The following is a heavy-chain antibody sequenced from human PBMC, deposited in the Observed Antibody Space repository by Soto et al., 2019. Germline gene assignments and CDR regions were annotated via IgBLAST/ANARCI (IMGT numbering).Heavy chain of an antibody. V-gene: IGHV1-18*01. Sequence: QVQLVQSGAEVKKPGASVKVSCRASGYTFTSYVISWVRQAPAQGLEWMGWISAYNGNTNFAQKLQGRVTMTTDTSTSTAYMELRNLRSDDTAVYYCARVVATVAGPYGMDVGGQGNPVTVSS. D-gene: IGHD6-19*01. CDR2: ISAYNGNT. J-gene: IGHJ6*02. CDR3: ARVVATVAGPYGMDV. CDR1: GYTFTSYV.